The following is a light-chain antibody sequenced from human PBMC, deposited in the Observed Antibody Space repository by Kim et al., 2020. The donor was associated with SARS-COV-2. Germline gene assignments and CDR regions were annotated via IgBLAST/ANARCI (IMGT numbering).Light chain of an antibody. Sequence: DIQMTQSPSSLSASVGDRVSITCRASQSVNQFLNWYQQKAGKAPKLLIYAAATLGGGVPSRFSGSGSETEFTLTISSLQAGDFVPDDCHTSDSVLYTFGQGTNLQIK. CDR2: AAA. J-gene: IGKJ2*01. CDR1: QSVNQF. CDR3: HTSDSVLYT. V-gene: IGKV1-39*01.